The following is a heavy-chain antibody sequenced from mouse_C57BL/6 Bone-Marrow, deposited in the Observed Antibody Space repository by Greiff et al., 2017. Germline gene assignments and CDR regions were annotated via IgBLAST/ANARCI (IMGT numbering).Heavy chain of an antibody. Sequence: QVQLQQPGAELVRPGTSVKSSCKASGYTFTSYWMHWVKQRPGQGLEWIGVIDPSDSYTNYNQKFKGKATLTVDTSSSTAYMQLSSLTSEDSAVYYCARAHYYGSHYYYAMDYWGQGTSVTVSS. CDR2: IDPSDSYT. J-gene: IGHJ4*01. CDR3: ARAHYYGSHYYYAMDY. V-gene: IGHV1-59*01. CDR1: GYTFTSYW. D-gene: IGHD1-1*01.